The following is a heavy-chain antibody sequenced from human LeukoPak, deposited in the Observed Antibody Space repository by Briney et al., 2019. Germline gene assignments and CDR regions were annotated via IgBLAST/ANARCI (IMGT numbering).Heavy chain of an antibody. V-gene: IGHV1-69*13. J-gene: IGHJ4*02. CDR2: IIPIFGTA. CDR1: GGTFSSYA. Sequence: SVKVSCKASGGTFSSYAISWVRQAPGQGLEWMGGIIPIFGTANYAQKFQGRVTITADEPTSTAYMELSSLRSEDTAVYYCARGKLEDGGYFDYWGQGTLVTVSS. CDR3: ARGKLEDGGYFDY. D-gene: IGHD1-1*01.